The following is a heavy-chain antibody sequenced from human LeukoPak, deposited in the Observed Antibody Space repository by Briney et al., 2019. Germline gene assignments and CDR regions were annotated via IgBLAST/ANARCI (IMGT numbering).Heavy chain of an antibody. V-gene: IGHV4-34*01. J-gene: IGHJ5*02. Sequence: SETLSLTCAVYAGSFSGYYWTWIRQPPGKGLEWIGEINHSGSTNCNPSLKSRVIISVDRSKSQFSLNLMSVTATDTAVYYCTRDTGTTGEVKFDPWGQGTLVTVSS. CDR2: INHSGST. CDR1: AGSFSGYY. D-gene: IGHD4-17*01. CDR3: TRDTGTTGEVKFDP.